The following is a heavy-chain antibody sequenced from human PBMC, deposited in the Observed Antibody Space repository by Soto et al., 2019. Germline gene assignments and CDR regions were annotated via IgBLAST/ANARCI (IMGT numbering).Heavy chain of an antibody. J-gene: IGHJ3*02. CDR3: ARTWNDSDAFDI. D-gene: IGHD1-1*01. CDR1: GFTFSDHY. Sequence: GGSLRLSCAASGFTFSDHYMDWVRQAPGKGLEWVGRTRNKANSYTTEYAASVKGRFTISRDDSKNSLYLQMNSLKTEDTAVYYCARTWNDSDAFDIWGQGTMVTVSS. CDR2: TRNKANSYTT. V-gene: IGHV3-72*01.